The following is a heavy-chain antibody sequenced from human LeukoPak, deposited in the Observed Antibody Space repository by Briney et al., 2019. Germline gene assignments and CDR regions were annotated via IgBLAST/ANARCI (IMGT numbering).Heavy chain of an antibody. CDR3: ARGSWRLVRGAASFES. V-gene: IGHV3-30*15. CDR2: VSYDGSNK. D-gene: IGHD3-10*01. Sequence: PGRSLRLSCAASGFTFSSHAMHWVRQAAGKGLEWVAVVSYDGSNKYYADSVKGRFTISRDNSKNTLYLQMSSLRAEDTAVYYCARGSWRLVRGAASFESWGQGTLVTVSS. CDR1: GFTFSSHA. J-gene: IGHJ4*02.